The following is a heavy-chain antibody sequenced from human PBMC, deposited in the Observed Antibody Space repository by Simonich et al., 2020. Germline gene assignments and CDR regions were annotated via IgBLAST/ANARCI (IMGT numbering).Heavy chain of an antibody. V-gene: IGHV1-2*02. J-gene: IGHJ6*03. CDR2: INPKSGGT. D-gene: IGHD6-6*01. CDR3: ARDRAARYYYYYYMDV. CDR1: GYTFTGYY. Sequence: QVQLVQSGAEVKKPGASVKVSCKASGYTFTGYYMHWVRQAPGQGLEWMGWINPKSGGTNYDQKFQGRVTMTRDTSISTAYMELSRLRSDDTAVYYCARDRAARYYYYYYMDVWGKGTTVTVSS.